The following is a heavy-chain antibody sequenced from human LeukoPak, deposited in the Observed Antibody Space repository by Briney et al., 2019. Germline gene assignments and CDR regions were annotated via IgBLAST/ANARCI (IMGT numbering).Heavy chain of an antibody. J-gene: IGHJ6*02. Sequence: GGSLRLSCAASGFSFSIFGMHWVRQAPAKGLEWVAVVWYDGSTKYYADSVKGRITISRDNSKNTLYLQMDSLRAEDTAVYHCAKVGTGVRHTFSGMDLWAQEPTVIV. CDR2: VWYDGSTK. CDR3: AKVGTGVRHTFSGMDL. V-gene: IGHV3-33*03. CDR1: GFSFSIFG. D-gene: IGHD3-10*01.